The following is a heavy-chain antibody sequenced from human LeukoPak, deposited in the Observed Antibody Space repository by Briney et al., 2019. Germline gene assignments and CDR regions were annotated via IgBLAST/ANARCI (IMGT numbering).Heavy chain of an antibody. CDR3: ARVGTGTTFGGDYYYYMDV. J-gene: IGHJ6*03. D-gene: IGHD1-1*01. CDR1: GYSISSGYY. V-gene: IGHV4-38-2*02. CDR2: IYHSGNT. Sequence: SETLSLTCTVSGYSISSGYYWGWIRQPPGKGLEWIGSIYHSGNTYYNPFLKSRVTISVGTSKNQFSLKLSSVTAADTAVYYCARVGTGTTFGGDYYYYMDVWGKGTTVTVSS.